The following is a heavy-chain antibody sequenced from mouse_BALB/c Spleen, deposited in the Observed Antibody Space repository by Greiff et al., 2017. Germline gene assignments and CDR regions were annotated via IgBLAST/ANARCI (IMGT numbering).Heavy chain of an antibody. CDR2: ISCYNGAT. CDR1: GYSFTGYY. V-gene: IGHV1S34*01. CDR3: AKGYGNFDY. Sequence: LVTTGASVKISCTASGYSFTGYYMHWVKQSHGKSLEWIGYISCYNGATSYNQKFKGKATFTVDTSSSTAYMQFNSLTSEDSAVYYCAKGYGNFDYWGQGTTLTVSS. J-gene: IGHJ2*01. D-gene: IGHD1-1*01.